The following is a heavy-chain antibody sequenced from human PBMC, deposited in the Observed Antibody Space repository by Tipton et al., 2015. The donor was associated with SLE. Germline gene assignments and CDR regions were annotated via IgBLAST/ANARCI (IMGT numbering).Heavy chain of an antibody. D-gene: IGHD6-25*01. CDR1: GITIDDSA. CDR2: INWNSDTK. CDR3: VKAPNSEAAPYYFDY. J-gene: IGHJ4*02. Sequence: SLRLSCAASGITIDDSAMHWVRQVPGKGLEWVSGINWNSDTKRYAESLKGRFDISRDNAKQSLYLQMNNLRVEDTALYYCVKAPNSEAAPYYFDYWGQGALVTVSS. V-gene: IGHV3-9*01.